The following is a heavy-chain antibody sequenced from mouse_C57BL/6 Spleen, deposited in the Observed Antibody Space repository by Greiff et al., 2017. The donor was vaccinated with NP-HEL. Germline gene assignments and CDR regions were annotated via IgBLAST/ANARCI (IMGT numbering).Heavy chain of an antibody. CDR2: IYPGNSDT. Sequence: VQLQQSGTVLARPGASVKMSCKTSGYTFTSYWMHWVKQRPGQGLAWIGAIYPGNSDTSYNQKFKGKAKLTAVTSASTAYMELSSLTNEDSAVYYCTHDYDGFAYWGQGTLVTVSA. D-gene: IGHD2-4*01. V-gene: IGHV1-5*01. CDR1: GYTFTSYW. J-gene: IGHJ3*01. CDR3: THDYDGFAY.